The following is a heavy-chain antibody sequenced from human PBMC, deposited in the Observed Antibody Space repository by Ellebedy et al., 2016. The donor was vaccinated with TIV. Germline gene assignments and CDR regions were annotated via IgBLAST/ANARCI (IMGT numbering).Heavy chain of an antibody. V-gene: IGHV3-49*03. Sequence: GESLKISCAASGFTFRRYAISWFRQTPGKGLEWVGFIRSKDYGGTTEYAESVEGRFTMSRDDSKRIAYLQMDSLNTEDTAVYYCTISHYYDSGTYYPDFWGQGTLVTVSS. CDR2: IRSKDYGGTT. CDR1: GFTFRRYA. CDR3: TISHYYDSGTYYPDF. J-gene: IGHJ4*02. D-gene: IGHD3-10*01.